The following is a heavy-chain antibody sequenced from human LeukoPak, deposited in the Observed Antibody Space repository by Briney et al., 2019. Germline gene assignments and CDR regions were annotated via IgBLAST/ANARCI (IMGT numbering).Heavy chain of an antibody. CDR2: IYDRGPA. CDR1: GGAIASGGYS. Sequence: SQTLSLTCTVSGGAIASGGYSWNWIRQSPGEGLEWIGCIYDRGPAYYNPSLKSRFTISVDRPKNQFFLNVTSLTAADTAVYYCARSRQASGLFSFWGQGTPVVVSS. CDR3: ARSRQASGLFSF. J-gene: IGHJ4*02. D-gene: IGHD3-10*01. V-gene: IGHV4-30-2*06.